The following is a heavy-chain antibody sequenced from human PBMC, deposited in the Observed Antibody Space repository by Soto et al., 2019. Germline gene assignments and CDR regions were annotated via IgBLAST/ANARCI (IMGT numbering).Heavy chain of an antibody. CDR3: ARGFVGFNY. Sequence: EVQLLESGGGLVQPGGSLRLSCGVSGFTFNDFEMNWVRQAPEKGLEWLAYIDGSGTTKKYADSVTGRFTISRDNPNNSLFLQMSRLSDADSSISCSARGFVGFNYWGQATVVAVSS. D-gene: IGHD1-26*01. CDR2: IDGSGTTK. J-gene: IGHJ4*02. V-gene: IGHV3-48*03. CDR1: GFTFNDFE.